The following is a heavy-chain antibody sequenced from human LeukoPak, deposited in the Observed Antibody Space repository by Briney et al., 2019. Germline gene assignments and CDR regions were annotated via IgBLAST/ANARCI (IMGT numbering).Heavy chain of an antibody. J-gene: IGHJ4*02. CDR3: ARVSRSSTAGY. D-gene: IGHD6-13*01. CDR2: IYYSGST. CDR1: GGSISSYY. Sequence: SETLSLTCTVSGGSISSYYWSWIRQPPGKGLEWIGYIYYSGSTYYNPSLKSRVTISVDTSKNQFSLKLSSVTAADTAVYYCARVSRSSTAGYWGQGTLVTVSS. V-gene: IGHV4-59*08.